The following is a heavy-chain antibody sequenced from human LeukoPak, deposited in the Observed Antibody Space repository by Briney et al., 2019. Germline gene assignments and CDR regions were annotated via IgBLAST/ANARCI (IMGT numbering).Heavy chain of an antibody. V-gene: IGHV1-2*04. CDR3: ARDESIAYENNWFDP. Sequence: ASVKVSCKASGYTFTGYYMHWVRQAPGQGLEWMGWINPNSGGTNYAQKFQGWVTMTRDTSISTAYMELSRLRSDDTAVYYCARDESIAYENNWFDPWGQGTLVTVSS. CDR1: GYTFTGYY. CDR2: INPNSGGT. D-gene: IGHD6-6*01. J-gene: IGHJ5*02.